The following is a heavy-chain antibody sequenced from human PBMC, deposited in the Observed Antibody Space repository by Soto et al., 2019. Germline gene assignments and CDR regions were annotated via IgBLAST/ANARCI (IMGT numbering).Heavy chain of an antibody. D-gene: IGHD2-15*01. CDR2: IIPIFGTA. CDR1: GGTCSSYA. V-gene: IGHV1-69*13. J-gene: IGHJ4*02. CDR3: ARAFSGWFHFDC. Sequence: GASVKVSCKASGGTCSSYAISWVRQAPGQGLEWMGGIIPIFGTANYAQKFQGRVTITADESTSTAYMELSSLRSEDTAVYYCARAFSGWFHFDCWGQGTLVTVSS.